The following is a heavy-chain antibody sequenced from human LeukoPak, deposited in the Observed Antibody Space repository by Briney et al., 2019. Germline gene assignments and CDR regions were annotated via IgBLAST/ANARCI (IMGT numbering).Heavy chain of an antibody. CDR2: INNSGSS. Sequence: KPSETLSLTCAVYVGSFSGYYWSWIRQPPGKGLEWIGEINNSGSSNYNPSLKSRVTISVDTPKNQFSLKLTAVTAADTAVYYCARSAYSSAGLYYYYYMDVWGRGTLVTVSS. CDR1: VGSFSGYY. V-gene: IGHV4-34*01. D-gene: IGHD3-22*01. J-gene: IGHJ6*03. CDR3: ARSAYSSAGLYYYYYMDV.